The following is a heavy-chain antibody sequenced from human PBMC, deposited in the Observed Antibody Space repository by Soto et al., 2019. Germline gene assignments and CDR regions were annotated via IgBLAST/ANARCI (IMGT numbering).Heavy chain of an antibody. CDR3: ARAGFSYGHLLF. J-gene: IGHJ4*02. D-gene: IGHD3-10*01. Sequence: SETLSLTCNVSGGPIRTGDYYWSWIRQPPGKGLEWIGYVFYSGATNYSPSLKSRAAISMDTSKNQSSLSLTSVTAADTAVYYCARAGFSYGHLLFWGQGIRVTVSS. CDR1: GGPIRTGDYY. V-gene: IGHV4-30-4*01. CDR2: VFYSGAT.